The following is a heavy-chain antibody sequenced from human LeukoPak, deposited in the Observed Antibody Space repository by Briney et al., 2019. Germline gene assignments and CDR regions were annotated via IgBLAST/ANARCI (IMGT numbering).Heavy chain of an antibody. CDR1: GGSISNYF. CDR2: VYYSDST. D-gene: IGHD5-12*01. V-gene: IGHV4-59*01. Sequence: SETLSLTCTVSGGSISNYFWSWIRQPPGKGLECIGYVYYSDSTNYNPSLKSRVTVSVDTSKNQFSLKLTSVTAADTAVYYCARVGYSGYDDRGSFDYWGQGTLVIVSS. J-gene: IGHJ4*02. CDR3: ARVGYSGYDDRGSFDY.